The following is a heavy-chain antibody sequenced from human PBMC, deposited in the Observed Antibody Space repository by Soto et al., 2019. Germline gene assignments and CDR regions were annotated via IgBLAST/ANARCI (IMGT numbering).Heavy chain of an antibody. V-gene: IGHV3-33*01. Sequence: LRLSCAASGFTFSNYGMHWVRQAPGKGLEWVAIIWHDGNNKYYADSVRGRFIISRDNSKNRLYLQMNSLRAEDTAVYYCASDLVGASDSYGLDVWGQGXPVTVYS. J-gene: IGHJ6*02. CDR1: GFTFSNYG. CDR2: IWHDGNNK. CDR3: ASDLVGASDSYGLDV. D-gene: IGHD1-26*01.